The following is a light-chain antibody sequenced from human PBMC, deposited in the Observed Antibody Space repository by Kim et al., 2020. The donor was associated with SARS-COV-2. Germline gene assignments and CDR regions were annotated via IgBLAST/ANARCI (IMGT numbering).Light chain of an antibody. Sequence: APGKAATITCGGDNMESESVHWYQKRSGQAPVLVISYDSDRPSGIPERFSASNSGNTATLSISRVEAGDEADYYCQVWDTNSDQAVFGGGTQLTVL. CDR3: QVWDTNSDQAV. CDR1: NMESES. CDR2: YDS. V-gene: IGLV3-21*04. J-gene: IGLJ2*01.